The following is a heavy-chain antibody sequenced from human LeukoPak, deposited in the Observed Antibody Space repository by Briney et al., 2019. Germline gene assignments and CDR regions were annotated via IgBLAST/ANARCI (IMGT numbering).Heavy chain of an antibody. J-gene: IGHJ4*02. CDR3: ARGKSNYGDYVDY. V-gene: IGHV3-21*01. CDR1: GFTFSSYS. Sequence: GGSLRLSCAASGFTFSSYSMNWVRQAPGKGLEWVSSISSSSIYIYYADSMKGRFTIPRDNAKNSLYLQMNSLRAEDTAVYYCARGKSNYGDYVDYWGQGTLVTVSS. CDR2: ISSSSIYI. D-gene: IGHD4-17*01.